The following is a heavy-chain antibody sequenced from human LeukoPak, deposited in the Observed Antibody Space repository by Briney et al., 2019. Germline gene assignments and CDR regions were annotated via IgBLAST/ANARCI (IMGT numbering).Heavy chain of an antibody. CDR2: IYHSGST. J-gene: IGHJ4*02. D-gene: IGHD5-24*01. CDR3: ARDVWVEMATIGIDY. V-gene: IGHV4-38-2*02. CDR1: GYSISSGYY. Sequence: SGTLSLTCTVSGYSISSGYYWGWIRQPPGKGLEWIGSIYHSGSTYYNPSLKSRVTISVDTSKNQFSLKLSSVTAADTAVYYCARDVWVEMATIGIDYWGQGTLVTVSS.